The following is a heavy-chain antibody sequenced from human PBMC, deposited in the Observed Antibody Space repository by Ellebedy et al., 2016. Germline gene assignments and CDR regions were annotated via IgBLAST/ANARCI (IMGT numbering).Heavy chain of an antibody. D-gene: IGHD3-16*01. V-gene: IGHV3-21*01. CDR3: ARGVGGTSLNWFDP. CDR2: ISSSGINI. CDR1: ESTFSGYT. Sequence: GESLKISXAASESTFSGYTMNCVRQAPGKGLEWVSSISSSGINIFYADSVKGRFTISRDNAKNSLFLLMNSLRAEDTAVYYCARGVGGTSLNWFDPWGQGTLVTVSS. J-gene: IGHJ5*02.